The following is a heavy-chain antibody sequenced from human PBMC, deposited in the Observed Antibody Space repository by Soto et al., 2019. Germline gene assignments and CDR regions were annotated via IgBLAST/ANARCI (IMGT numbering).Heavy chain of an antibody. D-gene: IGHD3-16*02. V-gene: IGHV3-33*01. Sequence: PGGSLRLSCAASGFTFSSYGMHWVRQAPGKGLEWVAVIWYDGSNKYYADSVKGRFTISRDNSKNTLYLQMNSLRAEDTAVYYCARDGTTPWEDDYIWGSYRYVGPDYWGQGTLVTVSS. CDR3: ARDGTTPWEDDYIWGSYRYVGPDY. J-gene: IGHJ4*02. CDR1: GFTFSSYG. CDR2: IWYDGSNK.